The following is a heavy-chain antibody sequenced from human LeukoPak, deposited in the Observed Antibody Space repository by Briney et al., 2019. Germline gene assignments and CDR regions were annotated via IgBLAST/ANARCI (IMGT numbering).Heavy chain of an antibody. V-gene: IGHV3-23*01. CDR1: GFTFTSYA. J-gene: IGHJ2*01. D-gene: IGHD1-1*01. CDR2: ISGGGEDT. CDR3: AKPRAMTTGVGRYFDL. Sequence: GGSLRLSCAASGFTFTSYAMSWIRQAPGKGLEWVSAISGGGEDTYYPDSVKGRFTISRDNSKNTLYLQMNSLRAKDTAIYYCAKPRAMTTGVGRYFDLWGRGTLVTVSS.